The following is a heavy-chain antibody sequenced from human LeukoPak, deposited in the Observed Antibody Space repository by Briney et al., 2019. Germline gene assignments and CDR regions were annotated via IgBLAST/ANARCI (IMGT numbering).Heavy chain of an antibody. J-gene: IGHJ4*02. CDR2: IYHDGSH. Sequence: SETPSLTCTVSGGSISGYFWNWIRQSPGKGLEWIGYIYHDGSHSYNPSLKSRVTMSVDTSKNQFPLKLYSVTAADTAVYYCARDKTRWFFGYWGQGTLVTVSS. CDR1: GGSISGYF. V-gene: IGHV4-59*01. CDR3: ARDKTRWFFGY. D-gene: IGHD3-3*01.